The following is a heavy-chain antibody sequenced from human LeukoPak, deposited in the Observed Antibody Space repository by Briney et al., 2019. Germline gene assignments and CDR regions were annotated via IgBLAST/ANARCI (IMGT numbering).Heavy chain of an antibody. CDR3: ARDGDSTAPVFDF. J-gene: IGHJ4*02. D-gene: IGHD2-21*02. Sequence: ASVKVSCKASGFTFTAYYLYWVRQAPGQGLECVGFINLNNGATGYAQNFQGRVTMTRDTSISTAFMELSSLRSDDTAVYYCARDGDSTAPVFDFWGQGALVTLSS. V-gene: IGHV1-2*02. CDR2: INLNNGAT. CDR1: GFTFTAYY.